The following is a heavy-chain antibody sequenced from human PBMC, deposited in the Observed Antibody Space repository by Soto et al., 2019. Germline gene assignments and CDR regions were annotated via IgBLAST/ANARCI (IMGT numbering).Heavy chain of an antibody. CDR1: VFSFTSSA. CDR2: IVVGSGNT. Sequence: SVKVSCQASVFSFTSSAVQWVRQARGQRLEWIGWIVVGSGNTNYAQKFQERVTITRDMSTSTAYMELSSLRSEDTAVYYCAAASWFGEPLADYWGQGTLVTVSS. V-gene: IGHV1-58*01. J-gene: IGHJ4*02. CDR3: AAASWFGEPLADY. D-gene: IGHD3-10*01.